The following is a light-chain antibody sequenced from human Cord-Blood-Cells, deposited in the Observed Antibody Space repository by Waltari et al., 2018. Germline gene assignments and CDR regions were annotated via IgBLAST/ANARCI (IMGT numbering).Light chain of an antibody. CDR1: SSDVGGYNY. V-gene: IGLV2-14*03. J-gene: IGLJ3*02. Sequence: SALTQSASVSGSPGQSITISCTGTSSDVGGYNYVSWYQQHPGKVPKLMIYDVSNRPSGVSNRFSGSKSGNTASLTISGLQAEDEADYYCSSYTSSSTPVFGGGTKLTVL. CDR3: SSYTSSSTPV. CDR2: DVS.